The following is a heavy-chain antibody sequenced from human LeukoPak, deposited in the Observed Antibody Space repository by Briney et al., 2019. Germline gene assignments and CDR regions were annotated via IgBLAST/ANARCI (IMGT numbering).Heavy chain of an antibody. CDR2: IIPIFGTA. CDR3: ARALDYIGTNWLDP. J-gene: IGHJ5*02. Sequence: SVKVSCKASGGTFSSYAISWVRQAPGQGLEWMGGIIPIFGTANYAQKFQGRVTITTDESTSTAYKELSSLRSEDTAVYYCARALDYIGTNWLDPWGQGTLVTVSS. V-gene: IGHV1-69*05. CDR1: GGTFSSYA. D-gene: IGHD4-11*01.